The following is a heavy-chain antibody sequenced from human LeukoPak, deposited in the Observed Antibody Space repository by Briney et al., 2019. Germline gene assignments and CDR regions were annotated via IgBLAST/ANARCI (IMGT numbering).Heavy chain of an antibody. CDR3: ARQIASAGTAGFDF. J-gene: IGHJ4*02. CDR2: IYSTGST. CDR1: GGPISSYY. Sequence: SETLFLTCTVSGGPISSYYWSWIRQPAGKGLEWIGRIYSTGSTNYNPSLKSRVTMSVDTSKNQFSLRLRSVTAADTAVYYCARQIASAGTAGFDFWGQGALVTVSS. D-gene: IGHD6-13*01. V-gene: IGHV4-4*07.